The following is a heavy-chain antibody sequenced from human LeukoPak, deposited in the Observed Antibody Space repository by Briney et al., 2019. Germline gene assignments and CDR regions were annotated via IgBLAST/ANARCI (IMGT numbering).Heavy chain of an antibody. CDR3: PRAPTYSLDYYYMDV. V-gene: IGHV4-59*01. CDR2: IYYSGST. D-gene: IGHD1-26*01. CDR1: GGSFSGYY. J-gene: IGHJ6*03. Sequence: SETLSLTCAVYGGSFSGYYWSWIRQPPGKGLEWIGYIYYSGSTNYNPSLKSRVTISVDTPKNQFSLKLSSVTAADTAVYYCPRAPTYSLDYYYMDVWGKGTTVTVSS.